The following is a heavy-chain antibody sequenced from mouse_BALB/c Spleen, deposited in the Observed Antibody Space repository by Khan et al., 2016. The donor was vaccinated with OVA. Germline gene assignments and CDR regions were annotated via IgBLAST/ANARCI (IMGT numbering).Heavy chain of an antibody. J-gene: IGHJ2*01. CDR3: TRDRIDY. CDR2: INPTSGYT. V-gene: IGHV1-7*01. CDR1: GYTFTTYW. Sequence: VQLQESGAELAKPGASVKMSCKASGYTFTTYWMHWVKQRPGQGLEWIGYINPTSGYTDSNEKFKDRATLSEDKSSSTAYMQLSSRTLEYSAVYYCTRDRIDYWGQGTTLTVSS.